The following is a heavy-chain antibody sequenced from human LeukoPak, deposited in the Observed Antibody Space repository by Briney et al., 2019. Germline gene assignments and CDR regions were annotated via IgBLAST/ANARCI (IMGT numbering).Heavy chain of an antibody. CDR1: GFTFSSYS. V-gene: IGHV3-30-3*01. CDR2: ISYDGNNK. CDR3: ARLPGYCSSNSCYKMTIPFDF. Sequence: GGSLRLSCSASGFTFSSYSMHWVRQAPGKGLEWVPVISYDGNNKYDADSVKGRFTISRDNSKNTLYLQMNSLRAEDTAVYYCARLPGYCSSNSCYKMTIPFDFWGQGTLVTVSS. J-gene: IGHJ4*02. D-gene: IGHD2-2*02.